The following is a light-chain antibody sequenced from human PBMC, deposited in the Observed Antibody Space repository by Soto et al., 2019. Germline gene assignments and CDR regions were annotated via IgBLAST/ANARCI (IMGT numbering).Light chain of an antibody. Sequence: EVVMTQSPATLSVSPGERVTLSCRASQNLSRNLAWYQQQPGQAPRLLIYGASTRATGIPARFSGSGSGTDFTLTISSLQSEDFAVYYCPHYDNWPHTFGQGTKLEIK. V-gene: IGKV3-15*01. CDR2: GAS. CDR1: QNLSRN. J-gene: IGKJ2*01. CDR3: PHYDNWPHT.